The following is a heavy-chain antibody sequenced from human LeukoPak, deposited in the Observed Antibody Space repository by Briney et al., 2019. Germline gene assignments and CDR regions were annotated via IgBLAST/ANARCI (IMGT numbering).Heavy chain of an antibody. Sequence: SETLSLTCTVSGYSISSGYYWGWIRQPPGKGLEWIGSIYHSGSTYYNPSLKSRVTIPVDTSKNQFSLKLSSVTAADTAVYYCGKMDGGGGSQFDYWGQGTLVTVSS. CDR3: GKMDGGGGSQFDY. J-gene: IGHJ4*02. CDR1: GYSISSGYY. D-gene: IGHD2-15*01. CDR2: IYHSGST. V-gene: IGHV4-38-2*02.